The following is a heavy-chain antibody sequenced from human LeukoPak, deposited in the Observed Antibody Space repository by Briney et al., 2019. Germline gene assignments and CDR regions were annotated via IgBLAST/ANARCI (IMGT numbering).Heavy chain of an antibody. V-gene: IGHV3-30-3*01. Sequence: GGSLRLSCAASGFTFSSYAMHWVRQAPGKGLEWVAVISYDGSNKYYADSVKGRFTISRDNAKNSLYLQMNSLRAEDTAVYYCAREGEIDPNWGQGTLVTVSS. CDR2: ISYDGSNK. CDR3: AREGEIDPN. CDR1: GFTFSSYA. D-gene: IGHD3-10*01. J-gene: IGHJ4*02.